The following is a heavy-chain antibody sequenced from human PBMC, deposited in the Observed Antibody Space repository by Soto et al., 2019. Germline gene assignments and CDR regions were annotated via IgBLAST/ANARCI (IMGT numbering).Heavy chain of an antibody. V-gene: IGHV4-59*08. CDR2: MYYSGSA. CDR3: ARHEGSQGGILDY. D-gene: IGHD3-3*02. J-gene: IGHJ4*02. Sequence: QVQLQESGPGLVKPSETLSLTCTVSGDSISNYYWSWIRQPPGKGLEWIGYMYYSGSANYNPSLKSRVTMSVDTSKNQFSLNLNSVTVADTAVYYCARHEGSQGGILDYWGRGTLVTVSS. CDR1: GDSISNYY.